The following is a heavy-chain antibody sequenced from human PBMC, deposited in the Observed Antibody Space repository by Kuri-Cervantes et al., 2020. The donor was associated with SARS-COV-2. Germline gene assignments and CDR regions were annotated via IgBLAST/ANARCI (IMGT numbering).Heavy chain of an antibody. CDR1: GFTFSSYG. Sequence: GGSLRLSCAASGFTFSSYGMHWVRQAPGKGLEWVANIKQDGSEKYYVDSVKGRFTISRDNAKNSLYLQMNSLRADDTAVYYCARGRFRDYWGQGTLVTVSS. CDR3: ARGRFRDY. V-gene: IGHV3-7*01. D-gene: IGHD2-21*01. CDR2: IKQDGSEK. J-gene: IGHJ4*02.